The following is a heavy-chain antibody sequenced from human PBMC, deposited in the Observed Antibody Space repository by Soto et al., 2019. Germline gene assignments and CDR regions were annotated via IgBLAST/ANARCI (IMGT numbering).Heavy chain of an antibody. Sequence: QVQLVESGGGVVQPGRSLRLSCAASGFTFSSYGMHWVRQAPGKGLEWVAVIWYDGSNKYYADSVKGRFTISRDNSKNTLYLQMNSLRAEDTAVYYCARDPLYYDILTVRTIGGIDVWGQGTTVTVSS. D-gene: IGHD3-9*01. V-gene: IGHV3-33*01. CDR3: ARDPLYYDILTVRTIGGIDV. CDR2: IWYDGSNK. J-gene: IGHJ6*02. CDR1: GFTFSSYG.